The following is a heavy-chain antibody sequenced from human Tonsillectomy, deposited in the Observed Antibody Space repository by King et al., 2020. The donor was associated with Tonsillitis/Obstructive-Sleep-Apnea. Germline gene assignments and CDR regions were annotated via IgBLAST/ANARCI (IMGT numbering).Heavy chain of an antibody. D-gene: IGHD3-22*01. CDR3: ARCYYDSSDFDY. V-gene: IGHV3-48*03. CDR2: ISSSGGTI. CDR1: GFTFSSYD. J-gene: IGHJ4*02. Sequence: VKLVESGGGLVQPGESLRLSCAASGFTFSSYDMNWVRQAPGKGLEWVSYISSSGGTIYYADSVKGRFTISRDNAKNSLYLQMNSLRADDTAVYYCARCYYDSSDFDYWGQGTLVTVFS.